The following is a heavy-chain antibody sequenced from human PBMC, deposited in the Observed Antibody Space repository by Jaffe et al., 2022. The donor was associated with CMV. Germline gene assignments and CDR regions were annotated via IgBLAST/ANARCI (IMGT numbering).Heavy chain of an antibody. J-gene: IGHJ4*02. CDR2: IYYSGST. V-gene: IGHV4-39*01. CDR1: GGSISSSSYY. D-gene: IGHD5-12*01. Sequence: QLQLQESGPGLVKPSETLSLTCTVSGGSISSSSYYWGWIRQPPGKGLEWIGSIYYSGSTYYNPSLKSRVTISVDTSKNQFSLKLSSVTAADTAVYYCAGGGDRDGYKKALRFDYWGQGTLVTVSS. CDR3: AGGGDRDGYKKALRFDY.